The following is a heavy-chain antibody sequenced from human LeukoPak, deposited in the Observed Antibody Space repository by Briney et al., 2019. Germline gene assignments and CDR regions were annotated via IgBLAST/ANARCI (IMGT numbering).Heavy chain of an antibody. CDR1: GFAFSSYW. CDR2: IKQDGSEK. D-gene: IGHD6-19*01. J-gene: IGHJ6*03. V-gene: IGHV3-7*01. Sequence: PGGSLRLSCAVSGFAFSSYWMSWVRQAPGKGLEWVANIKQDGSEKYYVDSVKGRFTISRDNAKKSVYLQMNSLRVEDTAVYYCARVASGWASYYYYMDVWGRGTAVTVSS. CDR3: ARVASGWASYYYYMDV.